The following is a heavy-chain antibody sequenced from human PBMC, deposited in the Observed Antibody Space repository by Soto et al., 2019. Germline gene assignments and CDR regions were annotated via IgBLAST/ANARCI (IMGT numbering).Heavy chain of an antibody. Sequence: GGSLRLSCAASGFTFSSYGMHWVRQAPGKGLEWVAVISYDGSNKYYADSVKGRFTISRDNSKNTLYLQMNSLRAEDTAVYYCAKDQNTAMVTRYFDYWGQGTLVTVSS. CDR1: GFTFSSYG. J-gene: IGHJ4*02. CDR2: ISYDGSNK. V-gene: IGHV3-30*18. D-gene: IGHD5-18*01. CDR3: AKDQNTAMVTRYFDY.